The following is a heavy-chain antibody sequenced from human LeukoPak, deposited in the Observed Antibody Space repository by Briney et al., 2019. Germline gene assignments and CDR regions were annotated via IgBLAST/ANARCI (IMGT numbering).Heavy chain of an antibody. CDR2: ISAYNGNT. CDR1: GYTFTSYG. D-gene: IGHD3-22*01. CDR3: ARTYYYDSSGYTTDY. V-gene: IGHV1-18*01. J-gene: IGHJ4*02. Sequence: ASVKVSFKASGYTFTSYGISWVRQAPGQGLEWMGWISAYNGNTNYAQKLQGRVTMTTDTSTSTAYMELRSLRSDDTAVYYCARTYYYDSSGYTTDYWGQGTLVTVSS.